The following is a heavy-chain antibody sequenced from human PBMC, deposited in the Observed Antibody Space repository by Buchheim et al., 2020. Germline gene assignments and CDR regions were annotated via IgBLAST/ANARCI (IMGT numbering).Heavy chain of an antibody. J-gene: IGHJ6*02. CDR2: IRYDGSNK. CDR1: GFTFSSYG. Sequence: QVQLVESGGGVVQPGRSLRLSCAASGFTFSSYGMHWVRQAPGKGLEWVAFIRYDGSNKYYADSVKGRFTISRDNPKNTLYLQMNSLRAEDTAVYYCAKDLTVVVVAATPHYYYYGMDVWGQGTT. V-gene: IGHV3-30*02. D-gene: IGHD2-15*01. CDR3: AKDLTVVVVAATPHYYYYGMDV.